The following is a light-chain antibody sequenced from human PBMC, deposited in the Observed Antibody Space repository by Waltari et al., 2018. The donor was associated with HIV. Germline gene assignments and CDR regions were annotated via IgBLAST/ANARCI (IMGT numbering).Light chain of an antibody. V-gene: IGLV2-23*01. J-gene: IGLJ1*01. CDR3: CSYAGSSLYV. CDR1: SSDVGSYNL. CDR2: EGS. Sequence: QSALTQPASVSGSPGQSITISCTGTSSDVGSYNLVSWYQQHPGKAPKLMIYEGSKRPSGVSNRFSDSKSGNTASLTISGLQAEDEADYYCCSYAGSSLYVFGTGTKVTVL.